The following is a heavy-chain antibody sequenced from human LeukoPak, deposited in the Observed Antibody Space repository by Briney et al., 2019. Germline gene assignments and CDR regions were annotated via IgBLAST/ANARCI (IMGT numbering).Heavy chain of an antibody. CDR1: GGSFNGYY. CDR2: INHSGST. J-gene: IGHJ4*02. Sequence: SETLSLTCAVYGGSFNGYYWSWIRQPPGKGLEWIGEINHSGSTNYNPSLKSRVTISVDTSKNQFSLKLSSVTAADTAVYYCARDSKTPPTDYWGQGTLVTVSS. V-gene: IGHV4-34*01. CDR3: ARDSKTPPTDY. D-gene: IGHD4-23*01.